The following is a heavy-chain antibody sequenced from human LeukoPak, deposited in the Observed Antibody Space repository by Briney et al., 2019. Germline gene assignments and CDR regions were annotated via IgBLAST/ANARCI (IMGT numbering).Heavy chain of an antibody. CDR3: ARGSYRSGWFLPNDY. D-gene: IGHD6-19*01. CDR2: IYSGGST. J-gene: IGHJ4*02. V-gene: IGHV3-53*01. Sequence: GGSLRLSCAASGFTVSSNYMSWVRQAPGKGREWVSFIYSGGSTYYAASVKGRFTISRDNSKNTVYLQMNSPRAEDTAVYYCARGSYRSGWFLPNDYWGQGTLVTVSS. CDR1: GFTVSSNY.